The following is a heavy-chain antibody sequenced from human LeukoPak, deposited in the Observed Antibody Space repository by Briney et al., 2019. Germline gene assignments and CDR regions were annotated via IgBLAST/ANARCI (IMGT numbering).Heavy chain of an antibody. Sequence: ASVKVSCKASGYTFSGFYIHWVRQAPGQGLEWMGWINPNSGVTNYAQKLQGRVTITRDTSIDTAYMQLSRLRSDDTAVYYCARDMDSGPDFFDYWGLGTLVTVSS. D-gene: IGHD1-26*01. J-gene: IGHJ4*02. V-gene: IGHV1-2*02. CDR1: GYTFSGFY. CDR3: ARDMDSGPDFFDY. CDR2: INPNSGVT.